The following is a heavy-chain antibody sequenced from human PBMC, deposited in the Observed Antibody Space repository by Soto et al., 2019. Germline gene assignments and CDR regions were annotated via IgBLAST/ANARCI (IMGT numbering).Heavy chain of an antibody. D-gene: IGHD6-6*01. J-gene: IGHJ4*02. CDR3: ARGEDDYSSLSVGY. CDR1: GFTFSDYY. CDR2: ITGSGSLI. V-gene: IGHV3-11*01. Sequence: QVQLVESGGGLVKPGGSLRLSCAASGFTFSDYYMSWIRQAPGKGLEWVSYITGSGSLIYYTESVKGRFTISRDNAKNSLYLQMNSLRAEDTAVYYCARGEDDYSSLSVGYWGLGTLVTVSS.